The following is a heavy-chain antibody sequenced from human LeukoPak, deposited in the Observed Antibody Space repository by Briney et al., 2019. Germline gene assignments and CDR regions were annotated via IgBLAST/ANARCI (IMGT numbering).Heavy chain of an antibody. Sequence: PGGSLRLSCTASGFTFGDYAMSWVRQAPGKGLEWVGFIRSKAYGGTTEYAASVKGRFTISRDDSKSIAYLQMNSLKTEDTAVYYCTRVGSSSSFDYWGQGTLFTVSS. CDR1: GFTFGDYA. CDR3: TRVGSSSSFDY. CDR2: IRSKAYGGTT. D-gene: IGHD6-6*01. J-gene: IGHJ4*02. V-gene: IGHV3-49*04.